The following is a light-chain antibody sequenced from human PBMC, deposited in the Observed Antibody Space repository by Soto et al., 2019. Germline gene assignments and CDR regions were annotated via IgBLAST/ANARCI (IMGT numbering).Light chain of an antibody. CDR2: FNSDGSH. V-gene: IGLV4-69*01. CDR1: SGHIGYA. Sequence: QLVLTQSPSASASLGAPVKLTCTLSSGHIGYATAWHQQQPEKGPRFLIKFNSDGSHIKGDGIPDRFSGSSSGTERYLIISNLQSEDEADYYCQTWGTGIGWVFGGGTKLTVL. J-gene: IGLJ3*02. CDR3: QTWGTGIGWV.